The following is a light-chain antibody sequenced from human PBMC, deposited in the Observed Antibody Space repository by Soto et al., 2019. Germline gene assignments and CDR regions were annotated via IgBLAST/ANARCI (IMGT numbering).Light chain of an antibody. J-gene: IGKJ1*01. CDR2: DAS. V-gene: IGKV3-11*01. CDR3: QQRSNCPST. Sequence: EIVLTQSPATLSLSPGERATLSCRASQSVSSYLAWYQQKPGQAPRLLIYDASNRATGFPAMFSGSGSETDFSPTISSPEPESCVVYYCQQRSNCPSTFGQGTKVEIK. CDR1: QSVSSY.